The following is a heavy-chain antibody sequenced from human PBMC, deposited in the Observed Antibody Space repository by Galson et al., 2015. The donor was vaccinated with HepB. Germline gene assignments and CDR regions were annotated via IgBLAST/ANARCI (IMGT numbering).Heavy chain of an antibody. CDR3: ARALGRYNWNLNNNNWFDP. CDR2: INPNSGAT. V-gene: IGHV1-2*02. Sequence: PVKVSCKASGYTFTGYYIYWVRQAPGQGLEWMGWINPNSGATNSAQQFQGRVTVSRDTSISTVYMNLSRLRSDDTAVYYCARALGRYNWNLNNNNWFDPWGQGTLVIVSA. CDR1: GYTFTGYY. D-gene: IGHD1-20*01. J-gene: IGHJ5*02.